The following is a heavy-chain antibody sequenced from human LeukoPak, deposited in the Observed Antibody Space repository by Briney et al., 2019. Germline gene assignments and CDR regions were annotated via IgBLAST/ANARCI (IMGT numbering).Heavy chain of an antibody. CDR2: TYYRSKWYN. CDR1: RDSASINSPA. CDR3: ARGTAAGSLLFDY. Sequence: SQTLSLTPAISRDSASINSPAWNWIRQSPSRGLEWLGRTYYRSKWYNDYPVSVKSRITINPDTSKNQFSLQLNSVTPEDTAVYYCARGTAAGSLLFDYWGQGTLVTVSS. V-gene: IGHV6-1*01. J-gene: IGHJ4*02. D-gene: IGHD6-13*01.